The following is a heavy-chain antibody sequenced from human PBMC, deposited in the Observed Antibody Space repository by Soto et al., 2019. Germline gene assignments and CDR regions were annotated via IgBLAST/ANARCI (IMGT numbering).Heavy chain of an antibody. CDR3: ARDRSTVTLADAFDI. Sequence: QVQLVQSGAEVKKPGASVKVSCKASGYTFTSYGISWVRQAPGQGLEWMGWISAYNGNTNYAQKLQGRVTMTTGTSTSKAYMELRSLRSDDKAVYYCARDRSTVTLADAFDIWGQGTMVTVSS. D-gene: IGHD4-17*01. J-gene: IGHJ3*02. V-gene: IGHV1-18*01. CDR1: GYTFTSYG. CDR2: ISAYNGNT.